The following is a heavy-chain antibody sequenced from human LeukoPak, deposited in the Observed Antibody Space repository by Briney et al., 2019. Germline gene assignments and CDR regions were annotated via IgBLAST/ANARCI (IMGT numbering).Heavy chain of an antibody. Sequence: SETLSLTCAVYGGSFSGYYWSWIRQPPGKGLEWIGEINHSGSTNYNPSFKSRVTISVDTSKNQFSLKLSSVTAADTAVYYCARGRATMVRGVSRPFDYWGQGTLVTVSS. CDR1: GGSFSGYY. CDR2: INHSGST. CDR3: ARGRATMVRGVSRPFDY. J-gene: IGHJ4*02. V-gene: IGHV4-34*01. D-gene: IGHD3-10*01.